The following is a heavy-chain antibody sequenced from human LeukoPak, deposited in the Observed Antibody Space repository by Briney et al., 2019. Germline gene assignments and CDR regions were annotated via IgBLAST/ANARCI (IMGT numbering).Heavy chain of an antibody. Sequence: GGSLTLSCAASGFTFSSYAMSWVRQAPGKGLEWVSGIVGSGGNTYYPDSVKGRFTISRDNSRNTLYLQINSLRADDTAVYYCAKDMRWGRLPGADGFDYWGQGALVTVSS. V-gene: IGHV3-23*01. CDR1: GFTFSSYA. J-gene: IGHJ4*02. CDR3: AKDMRWGRLPGADGFDY. D-gene: IGHD2-2*01. CDR2: IVGSGGNT.